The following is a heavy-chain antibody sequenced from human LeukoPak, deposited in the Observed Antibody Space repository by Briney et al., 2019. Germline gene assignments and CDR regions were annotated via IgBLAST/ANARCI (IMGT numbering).Heavy chain of an antibody. D-gene: IGHD3-10*01. CDR3: ARDLGVRGAMDWFDP. J-gene: IGHJ5*02. CDR2: IYYSGST. CDR1: GGSISSYY. Sequence: SDTLSLTCTVSGGSISSYYWSWIRQPPGKGLEWIGYIYYSGSTNYNPSPKSRVTISVDTSKNQFSLKLSSVTAADTAVYYCARDLGVRGAMDWFDPWGQGTLVTVSS. V-gene: IGHV4-59*01.